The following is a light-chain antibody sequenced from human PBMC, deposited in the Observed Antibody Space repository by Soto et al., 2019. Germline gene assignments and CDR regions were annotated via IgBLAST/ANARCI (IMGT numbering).Light chain of an antibody. CDR2: GAS. V-gene: IGKV3-20*01. CDR3: LQYVSSPPSWT. CDR1: QSVSSTS. J-gene: IGKJ1*01. Sequence: ESVLTQSPGTLSLSPGERATLSCRASQSVSSTSLAWYQQRPGQAPRLLIYGASSTATGIPDRFSGSGSGTDFTLTISRLEPEDFAVYYCLQYVSSPPSWTFGQGTKVEIK.